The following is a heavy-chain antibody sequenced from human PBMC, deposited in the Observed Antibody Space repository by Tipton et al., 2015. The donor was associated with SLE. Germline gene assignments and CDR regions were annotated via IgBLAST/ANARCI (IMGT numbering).Heavy chain of an antibody. J-gene: IGHJ4*02. D-gene: IGHD1-7*01. CDR3: TRVPRYNWNYIAD. CDR1: GGSITNYY. Sequence: TLSLTCTVSGGSITNYYWSWIRQPPGKGLECIGYILYSGSTNYNPSLKSRVTISVGTSKNQFSLKLTSVTAADTAVYHCTRVPRYNWNYIADWGQGTLVSVSS. V-gene: IGHV4-59*12. CDR2: ILYSGST.